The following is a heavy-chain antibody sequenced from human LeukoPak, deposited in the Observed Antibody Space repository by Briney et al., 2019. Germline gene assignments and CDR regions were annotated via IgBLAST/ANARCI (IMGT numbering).Heavy chain of an antibody. Sequence: ASVKVSCKASGYIFTDYYMHWVRQAPGQELGWMGRINPNSGGTNYAQKFQGRVTMTRDTSISTAYLQWSSLKASDTAMYYCARRPGIATATDYWGQGTLVTVSS. J-gene: IGHJ4*02. V-gene: IGHV1/OR15-1*04. CDR1: GYIFTDYY. CDR2: INPNSGGT. D-gene: IGHD6-13*01. CDR3: ARRPGIATATDY.